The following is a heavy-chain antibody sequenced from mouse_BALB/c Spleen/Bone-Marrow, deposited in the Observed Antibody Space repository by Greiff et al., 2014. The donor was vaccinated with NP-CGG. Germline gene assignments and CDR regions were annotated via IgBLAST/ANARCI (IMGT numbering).Heavy chain of an antibody. CDR2: IDPANGDT. CDR1: GFNIKDTY. V-gene: IGHV14-3*02. J-gene: IGHJ1*01. CDR3: ATPSFYYGSSDWYFDV. Sequence: VQLQQSGSELVKPGASVKLSCAASGFNIKDTYMHWVKQRPEQGLEWIGRIDPANGDTKYDPKFQGKATITADTSSNTAYLQLSSLTSEDTAVYYCATPSFYYGSSDWYFDVWGAGTTVTVSS. D-gene: IGHD1-1*01.